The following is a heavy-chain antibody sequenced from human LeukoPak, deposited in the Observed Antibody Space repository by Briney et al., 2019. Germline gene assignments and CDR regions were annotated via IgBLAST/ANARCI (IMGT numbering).Heavy chain of an antibody. CDR3: ARAPRQLLWFGDLDY. CDR1: GYTFTGYC. Sequence: GASLKVSCKASGYTFTGYCMHWVRQAPGQGLEWMGWINPNSGGTNYAQKFQGRVTMTRDTSISTAYMELSRLRSDDTAVYYCARAPRQLLWFGDLDYWGQGTLVTVSS. CDR2: INPNSGGT. D-gene: IGHD3-10*01. V-gene: IGHV1-2*02. J-gene: IGHJ4*02.